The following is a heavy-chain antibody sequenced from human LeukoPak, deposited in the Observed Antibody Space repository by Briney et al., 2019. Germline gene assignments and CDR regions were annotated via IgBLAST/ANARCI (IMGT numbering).Heavy chain of an antibody. J-gene: IGHJ4*02. D-gene: IGHD7-27*01. Sequence: GGSLRLSCAASGFTFSIYTMNWVRQAPGKGLEWVSTITTGSSNYIHYADSMKGRFTISRDNAKNSLYLQMNSLRAEDTAVYYCARDAPGSHFDYWGQGTLVTVSS. CDR2: ITTGSSNYI. V-gene: IGHV3-21*01. CDR1: GFTFSIYT. CDR3: ARDAPGSHFDY.